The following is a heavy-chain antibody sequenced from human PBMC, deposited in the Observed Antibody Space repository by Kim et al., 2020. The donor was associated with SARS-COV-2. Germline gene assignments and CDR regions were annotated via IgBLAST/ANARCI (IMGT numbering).Heavy chain of an antibody. CDR3: ARDTRDYYGMDV. Sequence: GGSLRLSCAASGFTSSSYGMHWVRQAPGKGLEWVAVIWYDGSNKYYADSVKGRFTISRDNSKNTLYLQMNSLRAEDTAVYYCARDTRDYYGMDVWGQGTTVTVSS. J-gene: IGHJ6*02. CDR1: GFTSSSYG. V-gene: IGHV3-33*01. CDR2: IWYDGSNK.